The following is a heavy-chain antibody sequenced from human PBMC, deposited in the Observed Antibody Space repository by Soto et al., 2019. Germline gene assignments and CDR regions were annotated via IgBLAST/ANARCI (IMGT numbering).Heavy chain of an antibody. J-gene: IGHJ4*02. CDR1: GASISSSGYY. D-gene: IGHD3-16*01. V-gene: IGHV4-39*01. CDR2: IDYVGNT. Sequence: QVQLQESGPGLVSPWGTLSLTCTVSGASISSSGYYWGWIRQAPGKGLQWIGSIDYVGNTYYDPSPTSRVAVSVDTSKNQISLQLNSVTAADTAVHYCVRGGLRYPQSSYYFDVWGQGTLVTVSS. CDR3: VRGGLRYPQSSYYFDV.